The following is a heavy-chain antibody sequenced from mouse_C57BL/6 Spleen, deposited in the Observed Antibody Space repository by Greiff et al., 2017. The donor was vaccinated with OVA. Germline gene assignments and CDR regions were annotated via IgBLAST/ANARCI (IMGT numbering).Heavy chain of an antibody. Sequence: EVNVVESEGGLVQPGSSMKLSCTASGFTFSDYYMAWVRQVPEKGLEWVANINYDGSSTYFLDSLKSRFTISRDNTTNILYLQMSSLKSEDTATYYCARDSCGVAGWYFEGWGTGTTVTVSS. CDR1: GFTFSDYY. D-gene: IGHD1-1*02. CDR2: INYDGSST. V-gene: IGHV5-16*01. J-gene: IGHJ1*03. CDR3: ARDSCGVAGWYFEG.